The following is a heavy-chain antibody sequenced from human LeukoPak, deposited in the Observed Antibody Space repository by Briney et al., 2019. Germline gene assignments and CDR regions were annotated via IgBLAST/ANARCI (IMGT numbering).Heavy chain of an antibody. V-gene: IGHV1-46*01. J-gene: IGHJ5*02. CDR1: GYTFTSYG. Sequence: ASVKVSCKASGYTFTSYGISWVRQAPGQGLEWMGIINPSGGSTSYAQKFQGRVTMTRDTSTSTVYMELSSLRSEDTAVYYCARGERAQIDYDIFPFDPWGQGTLVTVSS. D-gene: IGHD3-9*01. CDR2: INPSGGST. CDR3: ARGERAQIDYDIFPFDP.